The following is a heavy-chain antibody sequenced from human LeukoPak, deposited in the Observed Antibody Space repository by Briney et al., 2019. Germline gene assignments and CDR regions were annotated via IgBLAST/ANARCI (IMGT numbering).Heavy chain of an antibody. V-gene: IGHV3-53*05. CDR3: AKDLVYGDYILLD. J-gene: IGHJ4*02. CDR1: GFTVSSNY. CDR2: IYSGGST. Sequence: PGGSLGLSCAASGFTVSSNYMSWVRQAPGKGLEWVSVIYSGGSTYYADSVKGRFTISRDNSKNTLYLQMNSLRAEDTAVYYCAKDLVYGDYILLDWGQGTLVTVSS. D-gene: IGHD4-17*01.